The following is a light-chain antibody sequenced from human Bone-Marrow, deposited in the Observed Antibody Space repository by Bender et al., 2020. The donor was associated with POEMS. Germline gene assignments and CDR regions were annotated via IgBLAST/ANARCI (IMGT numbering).Light chain of an antibody. CDR1: SSDVGGYNY. V-gene: IGLV2-11*01. J-gene: IGLJ3*02. CDR3: AAWEDSLNGWV. Sequence: QSALTQPRSVSGSPGQSVTISCTGTSSDVGGYNYVSWYQQHPGKAPKLMIYDVTKRPSGVPDRFSGSKSGSTASLIISGLRAEDEADYYCAAWEDSLNGWVFGGGTKLTVL. CDR2: DVT.